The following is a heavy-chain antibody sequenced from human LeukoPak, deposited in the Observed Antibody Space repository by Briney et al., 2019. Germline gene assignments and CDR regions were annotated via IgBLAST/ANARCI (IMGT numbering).Heavy chain of an antibody. J-gene: IGHJ4*02. Sequence: GGSLRLSCAASGFTFSTYYMNWVRQAPGKGLEWVSFITGSSSYIYYTDSVKGRFTISRDNAKNSLFLQMNSLRDEDTAVYYCARSPWTTVTSYYFDYWGQGTLVTVSS. V-gene: IGHV3-21*01. CDR3: ARSPWTTVTSYYFDY. D-gene: IGHD4-17*01. CDR2: ITGSSSYI. CDR1: GFTFSTYY.